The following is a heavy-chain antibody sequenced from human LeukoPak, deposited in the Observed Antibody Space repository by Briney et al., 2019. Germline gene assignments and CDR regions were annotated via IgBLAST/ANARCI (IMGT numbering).Heavy chain of an antibody. J-gene: IGHJ5*01. Sequence: GESLKISCKGSGYTFTNYWIAWVRQMPGKSLEWMGIIYPGDSDTRYSPSFQGQITISADKSINTAYLQWSSLKASDTAMYYCARRADYYGLFESWGQGTLVTVSS. CDR3: ARRADYYGLFES. CDR1: GYTFTNYW. D-gene: IGHD3-10*01. CDR2: IYPGDSDT. V-gene: IGHV5-51*01.